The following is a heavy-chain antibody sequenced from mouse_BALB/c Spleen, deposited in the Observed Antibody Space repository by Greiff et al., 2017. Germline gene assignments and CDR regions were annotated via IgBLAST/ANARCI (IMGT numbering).Heavy chain of an antibody. D-gene: IGHD2-2*01. V-gene: IGHV2-2*02. CDR1: GFSLTSYG. Sequence: QVQLQQSGPGLVQPSQSLSISCTVSGFSLTSYGVHWVRQTPGKGLEWLGVIWSGGSTDYNAAFISRLSISKDNSKSQVFFKMNSLQAKDTAIYYCARNGPIYYGYDGLDYWGQGTTLTVSA. CDR3: ARNGPIYYGYDGLDY. CDR2: IWSGGST. J-gene: IGHJ2*01.